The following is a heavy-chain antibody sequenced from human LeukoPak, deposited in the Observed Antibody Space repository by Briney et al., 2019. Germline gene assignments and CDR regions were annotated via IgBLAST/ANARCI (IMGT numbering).Heavy chain of an antibody. CDR3: ARDLSVVVVAATPDY. CDR1: GYTFTSYG. V-gene: IGHV1-18*01. D-gene: IGHD2-15*01. J-gene: IGHJ4*02. CDR2: ISAYNGST. Sequence: ASVRVSCKASGYTFTSYGISWVRQAPGQGLEWMGWISAYNGSTNYAQKLQGRVTMTTDTSTSTAYMELRSLRSDDTAVYYCARDLSVVVVAATPDYWGQGTLVTVSS.